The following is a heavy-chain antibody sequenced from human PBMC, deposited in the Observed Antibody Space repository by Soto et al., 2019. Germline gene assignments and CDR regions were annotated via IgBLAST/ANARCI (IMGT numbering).Heavy chain of an antibody. CDR2: ISYDGSNK. J-gene: IGHJ4*02. V-gene: IGHV3-30*14. CDR3: ARVLRYSHFDY. Sequence: PGGSLRLSCAASGFTFSSYAMHWVRQAPGKGLEWVAVISYDGSNKYYADSVKGRFTISRDTSENTVHLQMDSLRAEDTAVYYCARVLRYSHFDYWGQGTLVTVSS. D-gene: IGHD3-9*01. CDR1: GFTFSSYA.